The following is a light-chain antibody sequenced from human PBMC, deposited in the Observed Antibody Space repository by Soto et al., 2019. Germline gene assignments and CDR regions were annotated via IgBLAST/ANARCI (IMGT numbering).Light chain of an antibody. CDR2: GAS. CDR1: QSVSSN. CDR3: QQYHNWGGT. V-gene: IGKV3-15*01. Sequence: EIVMTQSPATLSVSPGERATLSCRASQSVSSNLAWYQQKPGQAPRLLIYGASTRATGIPARFSGSGSGTEFTLTSSSRQSEDFAVYYCQQYHNWGGTFRQGNNVQI. J-gene: IGKJ1*01.